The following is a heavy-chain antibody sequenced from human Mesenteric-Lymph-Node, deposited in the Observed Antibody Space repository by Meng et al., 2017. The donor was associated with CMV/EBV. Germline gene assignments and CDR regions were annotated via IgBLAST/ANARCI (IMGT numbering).Heavy chain of an antibody. J-gene: IGHJ4*02. V-gene: IGHV1-46*01. CDR3: ARSNSYSFDY. Sequence: ASVNVSCKASGYTFSNYYMHWVRQAPGQGLEWMGIINPSGGSTTYAQKFQGRVTMTRDTSTSTVYMELSSLRSEDTAVYYCARSNSYSFDYWGQGTLVTVSS. D-gene: IGHD2-8*01. CDR1: GYTFSNYY. CDR2: INPSGGST.